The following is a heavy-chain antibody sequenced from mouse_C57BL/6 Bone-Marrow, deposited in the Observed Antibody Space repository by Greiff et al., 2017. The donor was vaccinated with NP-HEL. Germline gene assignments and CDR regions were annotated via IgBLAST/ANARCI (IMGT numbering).Heavy chain of an antibody. CDR3: TGYDYYYFDD. CDR2: IYPGNSDP. J-gene: IGHJ2*01. CDR1: GYTFTSYW. D-gene: IGHD2-4*01. V-gene: IGHV1-5*01. Sequence: VQLQQSGTVLARPGASVQMSCKTSGYTFTSYWMHWVKQRPGQGLEWIGAIYPGNSDPSYNQKFKGKAKLTAVTSASTAYMELSSLTNEDSAVYYCTGYDYYYFDDWGQGTTLTVSS.